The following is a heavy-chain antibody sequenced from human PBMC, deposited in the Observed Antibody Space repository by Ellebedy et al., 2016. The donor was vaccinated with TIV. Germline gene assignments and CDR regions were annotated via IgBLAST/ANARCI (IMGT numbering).Heavy chain of an antibody. CDR3: ARKQAYYYDSSGYYHY. J-gene: IGHJ4*02. V-gene: IGHV1-8*01. Sequence: ASVKVSCXASGYTFTSYDINWVRQATGQGLEWMGWMNPNSGNTGYAQKFQGRVTMTRNTSISTAYMELSSLRSEDTAVYYCARKQAYYYDSSGYYHYWGQGTLVTVSS. CDR1: GYTFTSYD. D-gene: IGHD3-22*01. CDR2: MNPNSGNT.